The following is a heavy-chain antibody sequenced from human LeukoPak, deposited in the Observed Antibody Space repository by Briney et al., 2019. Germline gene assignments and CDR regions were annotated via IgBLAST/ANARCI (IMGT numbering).Heavy chain of an antibody. Sequence: PGGSLRPSCAASGFTFSTYWMTWVRQAPGKGLEWVANIKQDGSAKYYVDSVKGRFTISRDNAKNSLYLHMNSLRAEDTAVYYCVRQYNSSWLQFFDYWGQGTLVTVSS. J-gene: IGHJ4*02. D-gene: IGHD6-13*01. CDR1: GFTFSTYW. V-gene: IGHV3-7*04. CDR2: IKQDGSAK. CDR3: VRQYNSSWLQFFDY.